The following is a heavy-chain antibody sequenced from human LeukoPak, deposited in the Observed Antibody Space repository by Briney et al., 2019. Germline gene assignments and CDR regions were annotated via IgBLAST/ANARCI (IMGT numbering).Heavy chain of an antibody. CDR2: IYYSGST. J-gene: IGHJ3*02. CDR1: GGSISSYY. V-gene: IGHV4-59*08. CDR3: ARQGIAAAGPHRSDAFDI. Sequence: PSETLSLTCTVSGGSISSYYWSWIRQPPGKGLEWIGYIYYSGSTNYNPSLKSRVTISVDTSKNQFSLKLSSVTAADTAVYYCARQGIAAAGPHRSDAFDIWGQGTMVTVSS. D-gene: IGHD6-13*01.